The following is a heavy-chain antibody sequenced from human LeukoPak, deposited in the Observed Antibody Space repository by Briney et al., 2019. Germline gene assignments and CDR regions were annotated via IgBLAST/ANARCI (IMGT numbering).Heavy chain of an antibody. V-gene: IGHV1-2*06. J-gene: IGHJ4*02. Sequence: ASVKVSCKASGYTFTGYYMHWVRQAPGQGLEWMGRINPNSGGTNYAQKFQGRVTMTRDTSISTAYMELSRLRSDDTAVYYCARDSAVNTMVRGGRYYFDYWGQGTLVTVSS. CDR2: INPNSGGT. CDR3: ARDSAVNTMVRGGRYYFDY. CDR1: GYTFTGYY. D-gene: IGHD3-10*01.